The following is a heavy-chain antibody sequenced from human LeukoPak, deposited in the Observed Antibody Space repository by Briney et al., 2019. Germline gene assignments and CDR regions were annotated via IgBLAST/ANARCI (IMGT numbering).Heavy chain of an antibody. J-gene: IGHJ1*01. CDR3: ARDGLGDSFQH. CDR2: ICYSGNT. V-gene: IGHV4-30-4*01. CDR1: GRSISSCDYY. Sequence: TLSLTCTVSGRSISSCDYYWGWIRQPPGKGLEWIAYICYSGNTYYNPSIKSRVSVSVVTSKNKFPLKLSSVAAAETAGYYCARDGLGDSFQHWGQGTLVTVSS. D-gene: IGHD1-26*01.